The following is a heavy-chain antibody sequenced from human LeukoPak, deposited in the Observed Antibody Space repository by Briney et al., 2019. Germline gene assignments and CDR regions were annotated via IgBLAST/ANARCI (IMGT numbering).Heavy chain of an antibody. Sequence: GGSLRLSCAASGFTFSSYWMHWVRQAPGKGLVWVSRINTDGSSTSYADSVKGRFTISRDNAKNTLYLQMNSLRAEDTAVYYCARERSGSYYNGFDYWGQGTLVTVSS. CDR3: ARERSGSYYNGFDY. CDR1: GFTFSSYW. D-gene: IGHD1-26*01. V-gene: IGHV3-74*01. CDR2: INTDGSST. J-gene: IGHJ4*02.